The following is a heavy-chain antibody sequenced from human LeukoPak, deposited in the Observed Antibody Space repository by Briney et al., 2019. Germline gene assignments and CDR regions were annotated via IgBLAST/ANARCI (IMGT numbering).Heavy chain of an antibody. D-gene: IGHD3-16*01. Sequence: ASVKVSCKASGGTFSSYAISWVRQAPGQGLEWMGGIIPIFGTANYAQKFQGRVTITTDESTSTAYMELSSLRSEDTAVYYCAREPRVGESTSTFWGQGTLVTVSS. V-gene: IGHV1-69*05. CDR1: GGTFSSYA. CDR2: IIPIFGTA. J-gene: IGHJ4*02. CDR3: AREPRVGESTSTF.